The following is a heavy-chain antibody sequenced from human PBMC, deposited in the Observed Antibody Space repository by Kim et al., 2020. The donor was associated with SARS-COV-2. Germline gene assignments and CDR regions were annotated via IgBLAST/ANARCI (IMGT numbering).Heavy chain of an antibody. CDR1: GGSFSGYY. CDR2: INHSGST. J-gene: IGHJ4*02. V-gene: IGHV4-34*01. Sequence: SETLSLTCAVYGGSFSGYYWSWIRQPPGKGLEWIGEINHSGSTNYNPSLKSRVTISVDTSKNQFSLKLSSVTAADTAVYYCARGPRGFRGLGWVYFDYWGQGTLVTVSS. D-gene: IGHD6-19*01. CDR3: ARGPRGFRGLGWVYFDY.